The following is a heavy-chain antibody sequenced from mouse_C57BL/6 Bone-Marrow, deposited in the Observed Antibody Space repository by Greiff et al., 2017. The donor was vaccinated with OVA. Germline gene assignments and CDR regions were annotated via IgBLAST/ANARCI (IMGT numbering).Heavy chain of an antibody. CDR3: ARVYDGSYWYFDV. V-gene: IGHV1-85*01. J-gene: IGHJ1*03. CDR2: IYPRDGST. D-gene: IGHD2-2*01. Sequence: QVQLQQSGPELVKPGASVKLSCKASGYTFTSYDINWVKQRPGQGLEWIGWIYPRDGSTKYNEKFKGKATLTVDTSSSTAYMELHSLTSEDSAVYCCARVYDGSYWYFDVWGTGTTVTVSS. CDR1: GYTFTSYD.